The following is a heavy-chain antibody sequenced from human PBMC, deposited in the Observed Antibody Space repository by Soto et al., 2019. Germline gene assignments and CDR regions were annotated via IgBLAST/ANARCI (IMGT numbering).Heavy chain of an antibody. J-gene: IGHJ4*02. CDR1: GFTFSSYS. V-gene: IGHV3-48*01. D-gene: IGHD5-12*01. Sequence: GGSLRLSCAASGFTFSSYSMNWVRQAPGKGLQWILFISSSSNIIDYADSVKGRFTISRDNAKNSLYLQMNSLRAEDTAVYYCASQSSEWLLFASWGQGTLVTVSS. CDR2: ISSSSNII. CDR3: ASQSSEWLLFAS.